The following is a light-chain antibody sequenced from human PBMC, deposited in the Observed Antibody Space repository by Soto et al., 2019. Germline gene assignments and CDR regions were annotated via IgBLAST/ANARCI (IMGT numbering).Light chain of an antibody. CDR2: DVT. CDR1: SSDVGAYNS. J-gene: IGLJ2*01. CDR3: CSFAGSDTLV. Sequence: QSALTQPRSVSGSPGQSVTISCTGTSSDVGAYNSVSWYQQHPGKAPKVMVYDVTKRPSGVPDRFSGSKSANTAALTISGLQAEDEADYYCCSFAGSDTLVFGGGTQLTVL. V-gene: IGLV2-11*01.